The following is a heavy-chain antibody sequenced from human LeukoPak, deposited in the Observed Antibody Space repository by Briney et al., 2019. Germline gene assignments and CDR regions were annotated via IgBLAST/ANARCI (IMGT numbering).Heavy chain of an antibody. CDR3: MSRASDTFDI. Sequence: ASVKVSCKDSGYNFNGNYLHWVRQARGHGLEWMGRINPYSGGTNYAQKFQGRVTMTRDTSISTAYMELSRLRSDDTAVYYCMSRASDTFDIWGQGTMVTVSS. CDR1: GYNFNGNY. CDR2: INPYSGGT. V-gene: IGHV1-2*06. J-gene: IGHJ3*02.